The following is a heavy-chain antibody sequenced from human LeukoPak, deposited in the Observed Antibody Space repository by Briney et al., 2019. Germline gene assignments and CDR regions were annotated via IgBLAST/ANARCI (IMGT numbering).Heavy chain of an antibody. V-gene: IGHV4-59*12. Sequence: SETLSLTCTVSGGSISSYYWSWIRQPPGKGLEWIGYIYYSGSTNYNPSLKSRVTMSVDTSKNQSSLKLSSVTAADTAVYYCARVSREGIDYWGQGTLVTVSS. CDR2: IYYSGST. CDR3: ARVSREGIDY. J-gene: IGHJ4*02. D-gene: IGHD3-10*01. CDR1: GGSISSYY.